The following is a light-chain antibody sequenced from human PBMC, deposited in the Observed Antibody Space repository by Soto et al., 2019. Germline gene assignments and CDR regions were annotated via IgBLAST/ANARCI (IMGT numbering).Light chain of an antibody. CDR2: QDS. V-gene: IGLV3-1*01. CDR3: QAWDSSTYV. J-gene: IGLJ1*01. Sequence: YELTQPPSVSVSPGQTASITCSGDKLGDKYACWYQQKPGQSPVLVIYQDSKRPSGIPERFSGSNSGNTATLTISGTQAMDEADYYCQAWDSSTYVFGTGTKVTVL. CDR1: KLGDKY.